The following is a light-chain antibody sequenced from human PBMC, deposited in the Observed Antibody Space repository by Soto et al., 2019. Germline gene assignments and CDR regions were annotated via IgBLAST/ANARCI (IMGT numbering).Light chain of an antibody. Sequence: EIVMTQSPATLSVSPGERATLSCRASQSVSRNLAWYQQKPGQAPRLLIYGASTRATGIPARFSGSGSGTEFTLTISSLQSEDFAVYYCQQYNNWWTFGQGTKVEI. CDR3: QQYNNWWT. V-gene: IGKV3-15*01. J-gene: IGKJ1*01. CDR1: QSVSRN. CDR2: GAS.